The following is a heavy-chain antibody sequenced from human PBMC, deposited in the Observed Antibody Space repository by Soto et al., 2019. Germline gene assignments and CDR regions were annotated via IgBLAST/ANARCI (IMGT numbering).Heavy chain of an antibody. V-gene: IGHV1-46*01. CDR1: GYTFTSYY. J-gene: IGHJ6*02. CDR2: INPSGGST. CDR3: ARRAELRRTSGGMDV. D-gene: IGHD1-7*01. Sequence: ASVKVSCKASGYTFTSYYMHWVRQAPGQGLEWMGIINPSGGSTSYAQKFQGRVTITADESTSTAYMELSSLRSEDTAVYYCARRAELRRTSGGMDVWGQGTTVTVSS.